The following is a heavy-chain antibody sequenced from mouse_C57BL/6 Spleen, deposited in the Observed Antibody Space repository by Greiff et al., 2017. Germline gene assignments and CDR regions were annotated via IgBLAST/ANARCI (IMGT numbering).Heavy chain of an antibody. J-gene: IGHJ3*01. D-gene: IGHD4-1*01. CDR3: ARGGWDVGFAY. CDR1: GFTFTSYG. Sequence: QVQLQQSGAELARPGASVKLSCKASGFTFTSYGLSWVKQRTGQGLEWIGEIYPRSGNTYNNEKFKGKATLTADKSSSTSYMELLSLTSEDSAVYFCARGGWDVGFAYWGQGTLVTVSA. V-gene: IGHV1-81*01. CDR2: IYPRSGNT.